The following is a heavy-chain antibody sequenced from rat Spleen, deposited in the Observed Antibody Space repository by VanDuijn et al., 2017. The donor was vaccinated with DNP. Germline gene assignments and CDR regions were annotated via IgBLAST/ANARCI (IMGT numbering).Heavy chain of an antibody. CDR2: ILYDGSVT. J-gene: IGHJ3*01. D-gene: IGHD1-11*01. Sequence: EVQLVESGGGLVQPGRSLKLSCAASGFTFSDYYMAWVRQVPKKGLEWVATILYDGSVTYYGDSVKGRFTISRDNEKSTLYLQMDSLRSEDTATYYCTKPASYGGFWFAHWGQGTLVTVSS. CDR1: GFTFSDYY. CDR3: TKPASYGGFWFAH. V-gene: IGHV5-7*01.